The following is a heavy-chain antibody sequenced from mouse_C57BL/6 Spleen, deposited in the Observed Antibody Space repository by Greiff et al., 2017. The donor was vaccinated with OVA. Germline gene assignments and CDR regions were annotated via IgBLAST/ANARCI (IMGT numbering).Heavy chain of an antibody. CDR3: AREGALGNYFDY. J-gene: IGHJ2*01. D-gene: IGHD4-1*01. V-gene: IGHV5-16*01. Sequence: EVQVVESEGGLVQPGSSMKLSCTASGFTFSDYYMAWVRQVPEKGLEWVANINYDGSSTYYLDSLKSRFIISRDNAKNILYLQMSSLKSEDTATYYCAREGALGNYFDYWGQGTTLTVSS. CDR2: INYDGSST. CDR1: GFTFSDYY.